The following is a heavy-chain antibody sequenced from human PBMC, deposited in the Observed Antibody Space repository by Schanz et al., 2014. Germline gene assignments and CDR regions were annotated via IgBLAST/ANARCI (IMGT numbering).Heavy chain of an antibody. CDR1: GFTFSRHA. V-gene: IGHV3-30*09. J-gene: IGHJ4*02. CDR2: ITYDGSNK. CDR3: AKGRTVWSGSDRKYYFDY. D-gene: IGHD1-26*01. Sequence: QVELVESGGGVVQPGRSLRLSCAASGFTFSRHAMHWVRQAAGKGLEWVAAITYDGSNKYYAESVKGRFAISRDNSKNTLYLQMNSLRAEDTAIYYCAKGRTVWSGSDRKYYFDYWGQGTLVTVSS.